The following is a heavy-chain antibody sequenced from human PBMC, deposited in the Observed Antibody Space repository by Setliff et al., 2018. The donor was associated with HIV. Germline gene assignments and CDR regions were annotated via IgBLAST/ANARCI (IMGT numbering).Heavy chain of an antibody. V-gene: IGHV4-4*02. CDR1: GGSISSNW. J-gene: IGHJ6*03. D-gene: IGHD5-12*01. CDR2: IYHSGST. CDR3: ARGVIETDYDYVDIYYYNYMDV. Sequence: SETLSLTCAVSGGSISSNWWSWVRQSPGKGLEWIGEIYHSGSTHYNPSLQSRVTISVDTSKKHFSLRLTSVTAADTAVYFCARGVIETDYDYVDIYYYNYMDVWGKGTTVTVSS.